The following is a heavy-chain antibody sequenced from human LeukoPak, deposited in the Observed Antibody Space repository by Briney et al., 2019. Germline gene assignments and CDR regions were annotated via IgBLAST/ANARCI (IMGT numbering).Heavy chain of an antibody. CDR3: ARGARYCRGGSCYWDDAFDI. J-gene: IGHJ3*02. CDR1: GGSFSSGSYY. CDR2: IYYSGST. D-gene: IGHD2-15*01. V-gene: IGHV4-61*01. Sequence: SETLSLTCTVSGGSFSSGSYYWGWLRQPPGTGLEWIGYIYYSGSTNDNPSLRSRVTISVDTSKNQFSLKLSSVTAADTAVYYCARGARYCRGGSCYWDDAFDIWGQGTMVTVSS.